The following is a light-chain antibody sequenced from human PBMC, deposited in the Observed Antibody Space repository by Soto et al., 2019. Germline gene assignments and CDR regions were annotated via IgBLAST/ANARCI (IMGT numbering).Light chain of an antibody. CDR2: GAS. V-gene: IGKV3-11*01. Sequence: EIVLTQSPGTLSLSPGERGTLSCRASQSVSISYLAWYQQKPGQAPRLLIDGASNRATGIPARFSGSGSGTDFTLTISSLEPEDFAVYFCQQRSSWPLTFGGGTKVDIK. CDR1: QSVSISY. J-gene: IGKJ4*02. CDR3: QQRSSWPLT.